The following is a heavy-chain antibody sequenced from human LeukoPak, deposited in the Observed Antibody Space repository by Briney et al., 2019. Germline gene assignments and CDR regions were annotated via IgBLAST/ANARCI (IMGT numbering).Heavy chain of an antibody. V-gene: IGHV6-1*01. D-gene: IGHD6-13*01. CDR2: TYYRSMWYN. Sequence: SQTLSLTCAISGDSVSSNSAAWNWIRQSPSRGLEWLGRTYYRSMWYNDYAVSVKSRITINPDTSKNQFSLQLNSVTPEDTAVYYCARRKRIAAAGTVFDYWGQGTPVTVSS. J-gene: IGHJ4*02. CDR3: ARRKRIAAAGTVFDY. CDR1: GDSVSSNSAA.